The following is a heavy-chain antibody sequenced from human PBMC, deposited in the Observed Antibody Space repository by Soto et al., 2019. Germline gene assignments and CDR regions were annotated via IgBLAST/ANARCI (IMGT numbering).Heavy chain of an antibody. CDR1: GGTFSRNA. CDR2: IIAIFGTA. Sequence: SMKVSCKASGGTFSRNAISWVRQAPGQGLEWMGGIIAIFGTAYYAQKFQGRVTIIADESTSTASMELSSLRSEDTAVYYCARVGDYDSGYYPIHFDYWGQGTLVTVS. CDR3: ARVGDYDSGYYPIHFDY. J-gene: IGHJ4*02. V-gene: IGHV1-69*13. D-gene: IGHD3-22*01.